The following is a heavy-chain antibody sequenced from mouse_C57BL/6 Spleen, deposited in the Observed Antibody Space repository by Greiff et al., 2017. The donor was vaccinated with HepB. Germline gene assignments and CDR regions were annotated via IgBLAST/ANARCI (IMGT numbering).Heavy chain of an antibody. CDR2: ISYDGSN. V-gene: IGHV3-6*01. Sequence: EVQLQESGPGLVKPSQSLSLTCSVTGYSITSGYYWNWIRQFPGNKLEWMGYISYDGSNNYNPSLKNRISITRDTSKNQFFLKLNSVTTEDTATYYCAREGRYDGYHGGVDYWGQGTTLTVSS. CDR1: GYSITSGYY. D-gene: IGHD2-3*01. J-gene: IGHJ2*01. CDR3: AREGRYDGYHGGVDY.